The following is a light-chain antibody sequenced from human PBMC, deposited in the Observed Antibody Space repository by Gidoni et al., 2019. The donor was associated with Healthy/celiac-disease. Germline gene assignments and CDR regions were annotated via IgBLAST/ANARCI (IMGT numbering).Light chain of an antibody. CDR3: MQALQTSPWT. J-gene: IGKJ1*01. CDR2: LGS. V-gene: IGKV2-28*01. CDR1: QSLLHNNGYNY. Sequence: DIVMTQSPLSLPVTPGEPASISCRSSQSLLHNNGYNYLDWYLQKPGQSPQLLIYLGSNRASGVPDRFSGSGSGTDFTLKISRVEAEDVGVYYCMQALQTSPWTFXQXTKVEIK.